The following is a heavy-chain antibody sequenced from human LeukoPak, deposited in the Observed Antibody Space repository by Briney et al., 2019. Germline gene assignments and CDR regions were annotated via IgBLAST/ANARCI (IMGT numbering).Heavy chain of an antibody. V-gene: IGHV4-39*01. D-gene: IGHD3-9*01. CDR2: IYYSGST. J-gene: IGHJ4*02. Sequence: SETLSLTCTVSGGSISSSSYYWGWIRQPPGKGLEWIGGIYYSGSTYYNPSLKSRVTISVDTSKNQFSLKLSSVTAADTAVYYCARTDYDILTGYYNPFDYWGQGTLVTVSS. CDR3: ARTDYDILTGYYNPFDY. CDR1: GGSISSSSYY.